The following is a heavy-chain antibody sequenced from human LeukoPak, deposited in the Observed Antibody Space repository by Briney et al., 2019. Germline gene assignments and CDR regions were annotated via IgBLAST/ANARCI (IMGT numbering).Heavy chain of an antibody. CDR2: INWNGGST. CDR3: TGCSGGSCYSGWFDP. J-gene: IGHJ5*02. V-gene: IGHV3-20*04. CDR1: GVTFSNLW. Sequence: GGSLRLSCGVSGVTFSNLWMSWVRQAPGKGLEWVSGINWNGGSTGYADSVKGRFTISRDNAKNSLYLQMNSLRAEDTALYYCTGCSGGSCYSGWFDPWGQGTLVTVSS. D-gene: IGHD2-15*01.